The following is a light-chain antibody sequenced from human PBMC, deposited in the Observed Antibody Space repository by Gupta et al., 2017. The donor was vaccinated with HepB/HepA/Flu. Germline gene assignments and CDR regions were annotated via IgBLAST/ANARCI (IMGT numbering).Light chain of an antibody. CDR1: QNVRRN. CDR3: KKYKDAPFT. J-gene: IGKJ4*01. CDR2: VAS. V-gene: IGKV3-15*01. Sequence: IVLSQSPGTLSLSPGERATLSCRASQNVRRNVAWYQQTPGQPPRLLMYVASTRASTVPARCSCTGSGTVGTLTIRRIQSEDWSVVVCKKYKDAPFTVGRGTKVEIK.